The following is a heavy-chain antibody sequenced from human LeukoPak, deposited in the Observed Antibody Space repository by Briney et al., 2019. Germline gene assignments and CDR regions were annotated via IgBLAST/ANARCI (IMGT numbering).Heavy chain of an antibody. Sequence: PGGSLRLSCAASGFTVSSNYMSWVRQAPGKGLEWVSAISGSGGSTYYADSVKGRFTISRDNPKNTLYLQMNSLRAEDTAVYYCAKPIQLWSPFDYWGQGTLVTVSS. CDR1: GFTVSSNY. J-gene: IGHJ4*02. CDR2: ISGSGGST. V-gene: IGHV3-23*01. CDR3: AKPIQLWSPFDY. D-gene: IGHD5-18*01.